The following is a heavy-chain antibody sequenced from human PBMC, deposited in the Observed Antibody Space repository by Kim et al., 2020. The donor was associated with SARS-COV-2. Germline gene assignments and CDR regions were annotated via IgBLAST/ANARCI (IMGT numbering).Heavy chain of an antibody. CDR3: ASLRYCSGGSCYSLYYYYGMDV. D-gene: IGHD2-15*01. Sequence: SETLSLTCTVSGGSISSSSYYWGWIRQPPGKGLEWIGSIYYSGSTYYNPSLKSRVTISVDTSKNQFSLKLSSVTAADTAVYYCASLRYCSGGSCYSLYYYYGMDVWGQGTTVTVSS. V-gene: IGHV4-39*01. J-gene: IGHJ6*02. CDR1: GGSISSSSYY. CDR2: IYYSGST.